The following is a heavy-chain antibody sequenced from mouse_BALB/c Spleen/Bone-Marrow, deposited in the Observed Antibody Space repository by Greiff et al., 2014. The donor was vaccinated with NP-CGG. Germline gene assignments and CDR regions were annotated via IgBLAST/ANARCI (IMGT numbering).Heavy chain of an antibody. J-gene: IGHJ4*01. D-gene: IGHD2-4*01. Sequence: QVQLKQSGAELVRPGTSVKVSCKGFGYAFTNYLIEWVKQRPGQGLEWIGVINSGSGGTKYNEKFKGKATLTADKSSGTAYMQLSSLTSDDSAVYFCARAITDAMDYWGQGTSVTVSS. CDR2: INSGSGGT. CDR1: GYAFTNYL. V-gene: IGHV1-54*01. CDR3: ARAITDAMDY.